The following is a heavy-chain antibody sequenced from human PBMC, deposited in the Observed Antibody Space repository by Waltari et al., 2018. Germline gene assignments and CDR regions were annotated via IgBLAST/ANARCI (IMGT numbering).Heavy chain of an antibody. J-gene: IGHJ4*02. CDR2: ISGSGGTT. D-gene: IGHD3-10*01. CDR1: GFTFSSSS. Sequence: EVQLWESGGDLVQPGGSLRLSCAASGFTFSSSSMSWVRQAPGKGLEWVSLISGSGGTTPYADSVKGRFTISRDNSENTLYLQMNSLRSEDTAVYYCAREERMVRGVITPALETSFEDWGQGTLVTVSS. CDR3: AREERMVRGVITPALETSFED. V-gene: IGHV3-23*01.